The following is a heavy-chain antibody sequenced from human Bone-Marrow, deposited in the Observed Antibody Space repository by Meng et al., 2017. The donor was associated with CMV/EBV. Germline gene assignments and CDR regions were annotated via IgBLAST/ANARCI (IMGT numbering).Heavy chain of an antibody. Sequence: GESLKISCAASGFTFSSYSMNWVRQAPGKGLEWVSSISSSSSYIYYADSVKGRFTISRDNAKNSLYLQINSLRAEDTAVYYCAKHYSRTVADAFDVWGQGTMVTVSS. CDR1: GFTFSSYS. CDR3: AKHYSRTVADAFDV. D-gene: IGHD1-26*01. V-gene: IGHV3-21*01. J-gene: IGHJ3*01. CDR2: ISSSSSYI.